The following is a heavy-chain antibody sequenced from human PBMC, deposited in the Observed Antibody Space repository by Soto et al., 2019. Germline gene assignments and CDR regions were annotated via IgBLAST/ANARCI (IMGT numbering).Heavy chain of an antibody. CDR2: INHSGST. D-gene: IGHD1-26*01. V-gene: IGHV4-34*01. J-gene: IGHJ4*02. CDR1: GGSFSGYY. CDR3: ARVGGSYYFVY. Sequence: SETLSLTCAVYGGSFSGYYWSWIRQPPGKGLEWIGEINHSGSTNYNPSLKSRVTISVDTSKNQFSLKLSSVTAADTAVYYCARVGGSYYFVYWGQGTRVTVST.